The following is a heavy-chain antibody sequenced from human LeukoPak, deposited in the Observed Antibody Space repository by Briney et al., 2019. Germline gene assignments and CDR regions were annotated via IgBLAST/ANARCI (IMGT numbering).Heavy chain of an antibody. CDR3: VTDWPVW. Sequence: PGGSLRLSCEASGFPFSTSGMHWARRAPGKGLDWISYISTGSSIIHYADSVQGRFTISRDDGKNSLYLQMNSLRVEDTAVFHCVTDWPVWWGQGILVTVSS. CDR1: GFPFSTSG. V-gene: IGHV3-48*01. D-gene: IGHD3-16*01. CDR2: ISTGSSII. J-gene: IGHJ4*02.